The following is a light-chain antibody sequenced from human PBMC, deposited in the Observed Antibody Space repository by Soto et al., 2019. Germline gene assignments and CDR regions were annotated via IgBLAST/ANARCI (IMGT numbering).Light chain of an antibody. CDR1: NSNIGINT. V-gene: IGLV1-44*01. J-gene: IGLJ2*01. CDR3: AAWDDSLNGVV. Sequence: QCVLTQPPSACGTPGQRVIISCSGSNSNIGINTVNWYQQLPGTAPKLLNYGNNQRPSGVPDRFSGSKSGTSASLAISGLQSEDEADYYCAAWDDSLNGVVFGGGTKLTVL. CDR2: GNN.